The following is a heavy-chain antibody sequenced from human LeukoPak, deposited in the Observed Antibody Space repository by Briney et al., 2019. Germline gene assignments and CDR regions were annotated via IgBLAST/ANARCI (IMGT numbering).Heavy chain of an antibody. V-gene: IGHV4-4*02. CDR2: IYHSGST. CDR3: ARHGVVVAATFDY. J-gene: IGHJ4*02. D-gene: IGHD2-15*01. CDR1: GGSISSSNW. Sequence: PSETLSLTCAVSGGSISSSNWWSWVRQPPGKGLEWIGEIYHSGSTNYNPSLKSRVTISVDKSKNQFSLKLSSVTAADTAVYYCARHGVVVAATFDYWGQGTLVTVSS.